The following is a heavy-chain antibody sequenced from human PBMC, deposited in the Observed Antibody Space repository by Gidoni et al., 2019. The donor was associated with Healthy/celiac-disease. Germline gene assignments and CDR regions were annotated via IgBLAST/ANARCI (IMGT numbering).Heavy chain of an antibody. D-gene: IGHD3-3*01. CDR3: ARDLGRITIFGVVTSGMDV. CDR2: ISSSSSYI. Sequence: EVQLVESGGGLVKPGGSLGLSCAASGFTFSSYSMNWVRQAPGKGLEWVSSISSSSSYIYYADSVKGRFTISRDNAKNSLDLKMNSLRAEDTAVYYCARDLGRITIFGVVTSGMDVWGQGTTVTVSS. V-gene: IGHV3-21*01. CDR1: GFTFSSYS. J-gene: IGHJ6*02.